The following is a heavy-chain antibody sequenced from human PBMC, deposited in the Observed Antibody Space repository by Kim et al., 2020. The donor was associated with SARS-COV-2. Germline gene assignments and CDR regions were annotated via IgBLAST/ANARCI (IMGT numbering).Heavy chain of an antibody. D-gene: IGHD3-10*01. CDR3: AKGGHGPRKWFGGLGWFDP. J-gene: IGHJ5*02. Sequence: GRFTISRDNAKNTRYLQMNSLRAEDTAVYYCAKGGHGPRKWFGGLGWFDPWGQGTLVTVSS. V-gene: IGHV3-23*01.